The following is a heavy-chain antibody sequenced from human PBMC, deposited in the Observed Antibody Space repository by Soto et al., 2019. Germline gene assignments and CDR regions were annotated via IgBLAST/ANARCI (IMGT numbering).Heavy chain of an antibody. Sequence: QVQLQESGPGLVKPSETLSLTCTVSGGSISSYYWSWIRQPPGKGLEWIGYIYYSGSTNYNPSLKSRVTISVDTSKNQSPLKLSSVTAADTAVYYCARSRIVLMVSAMGGGPGTFDYWGQGTLVTVSS. D-gene: IGHD2-8*01. CDR3: ARSRIVLMVSAMGGGPGTFDY. CDR1: GGSISSYY. CDR2: IYYSGST. J-gene: IGHJ4*02. V-gene: IGHV4-59*01.